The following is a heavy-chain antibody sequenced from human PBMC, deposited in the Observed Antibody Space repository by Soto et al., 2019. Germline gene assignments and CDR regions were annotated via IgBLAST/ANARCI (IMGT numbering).Heavy chain of an antibody. V-gene: IGHV1-69*01. CDR1: GVSFNNNG. D-gene: IGHD3-10*01. CDR2: VSPPFKTS. CDR3: ARVLYYGSGSYAPYGIHV. Sequence: QVQLVQSGAEVKKPGSSVKVSCKTSGVSFNNNGIGWVRQAPGHGPEWMGGVSPPFKTSNYARKFQGRISIPADASTGTVNMELSSLAAEDTAQYYCARVLYYGSGSYAPYGIHVWGQGTKVPISS. J-gene: IGHJ6*02.